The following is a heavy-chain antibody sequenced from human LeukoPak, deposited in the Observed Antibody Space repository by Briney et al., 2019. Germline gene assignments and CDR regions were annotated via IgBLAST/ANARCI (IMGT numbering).Heavy chain of an antibody. Sequence: SETLSLTCAVYGGSFSGYYWSWIRQPPGKGLEWIGEINHSGSTNYNPSLKSRVTISVDTSKNQFSLKLSSVTAADTAVYYCARPGRHVGATTYNFDYWGQGTLVTVSS. CDR2: INHSGST. CDR3: ARPGRHVGATTYNFDY. CDR1: GGSFSGYY. D-gene: IGHD1-26*01. V-gene: IGHV4-34*01. J-gene: IGHJ4*02.